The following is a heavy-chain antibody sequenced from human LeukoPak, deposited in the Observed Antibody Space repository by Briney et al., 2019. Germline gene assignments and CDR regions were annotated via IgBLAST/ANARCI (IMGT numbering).Heavy chain of an antibody. CDR3: ARDRVVAATKTLDY. CDR2: IIPILGIA. Sequence: ASVKVSCRASGGTFSSYAISWVRQAPGQGLEWMGRIIPILGIANYAQKFQGRVTITADKSTSTAYMELSSLRSEDTAVYYCARDRVVAATKTLDYWGQGTLVTVSS. CDR1: GGTFSSYA. J-gene: IGHJ4*02. V-gene: IGHV1-69*04. D-gene: IGHD2-15*01.